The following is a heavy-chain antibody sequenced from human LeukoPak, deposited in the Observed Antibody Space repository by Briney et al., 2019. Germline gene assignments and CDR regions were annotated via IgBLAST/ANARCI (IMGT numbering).Heavy chain of an antibody. CDR2: INSDGSST. J-gene: IGHJ5*02. Sequence: GGSLRLSCAASGFTFSSYWMHWVRQAPGKGLVWVSRINSDGSSTSYADSVKGRFTISRDNAKNTLYLQMNSLRAEDTAVYYCARDPYPVVVVAATLGWFDPWGQGTLVTVSS. D-gene: IGHD2-15*01. V-gene: IGHV3-74*01. CDR3: ARDPYPVVVVAATLGWFDP. CDR1: GFTFSSYW.